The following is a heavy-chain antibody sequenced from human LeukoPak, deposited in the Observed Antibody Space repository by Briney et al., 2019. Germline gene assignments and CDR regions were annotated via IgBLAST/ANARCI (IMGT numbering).Heavy chain of an antibody. CDR2: IYPGDSDT. CDR3: ARHLEMATLWSDY. V-gene: IGHV5-51*01. J-gene: IGHJ4*02. D-gene: IGHD5-24*01. Sequence: GESLKISCKGSGYSLTSYWIGWVRQMPGKGLEWMGIIYPGDSDTRYSPSFQGQVTISADKSISTAYLQWSSLKASDTAMYCCARHLEMATLWSDYWGQGTLVTVSS. CDR1: GYSLTSYW.